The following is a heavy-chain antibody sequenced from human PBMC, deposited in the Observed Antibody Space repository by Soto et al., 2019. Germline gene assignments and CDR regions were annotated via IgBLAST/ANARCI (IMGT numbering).Heavy chain of an antibody. D-gene: IGHD2-2*01. J-gene: IGHJ6*02. CDR1: GFTFSNYA. CDR3: ASGGYCSSTSCYGGMDV. V-gene: IGHV3-23*01. Sequence: GGSLRLSCAASGFTFSNYAINWVRQSPGKGLEWVSVISGSVGSTYYADSVKGRFTITRDNSKNTLYLQMNSLRAEDTAIYYCASGGYCSSTSCYGGMDVWGQGTTVTVSS. CDR2: ISGSVGST.